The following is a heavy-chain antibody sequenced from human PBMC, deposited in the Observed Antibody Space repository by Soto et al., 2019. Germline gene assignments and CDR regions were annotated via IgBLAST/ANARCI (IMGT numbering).Heavy chain of an antibody. D-gene: IGHD2-15*01. CDR3: ARVYCSGGSCYSVDY. Sequence: QVQLVQSGAEVKKPGASVKVSCKASGYTFTSYYMHWVRQAPGQGLEWMGIINPSGGSTSYAQKVQGRVTMTKDTSTDPVYMELSSLRSEDTAVYYGARVYCSGGSCYSVDYWGQGALVTVSS. CDR1: GYTFTSYY. V-gene: IGHV1-46*03. CDR2: INPSGGST. J-gene: IGHJ4*02.